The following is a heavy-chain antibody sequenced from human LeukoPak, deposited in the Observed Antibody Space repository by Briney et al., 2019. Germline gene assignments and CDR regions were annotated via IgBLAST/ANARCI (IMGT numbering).Heavy chain of an antibody. D-gene: IGHD2-21*01. V-gene: IGHV3-48*03. Sequence: GGSLRLSCAASGFTFSSYEMNWVRQAPGKGLEWVSYISSSGSTIYYADSVKGRFTISRDNSKNTLYLQMNSLRAEDTAVYYCAKEDWRMDVWGQGTTVTVSS. CDR2: ISSSGSTI. CDR1: GFTFSSYE. CDR3: AKEDWRMDV. J-gene: IGHJ6*02.